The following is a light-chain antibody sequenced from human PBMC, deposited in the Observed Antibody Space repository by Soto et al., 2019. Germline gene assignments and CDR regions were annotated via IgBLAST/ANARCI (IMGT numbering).Light chain of an antibody. CDR1: QNINTH. J-gene: IGKJ4*01. Sequence: EIVLTQSPATLSLSPGERATLSCRASQNINTHLAWYQQRPGQVPRLLIYEASNRATGIPARFSGSGSGTDFTLTISSLDPEDFAVYYCLQRSNWLTFGGRTKMEIK. CDR2: EAS. CDR3: LQRSNWLT. V-gene: IGKV3-11*01.